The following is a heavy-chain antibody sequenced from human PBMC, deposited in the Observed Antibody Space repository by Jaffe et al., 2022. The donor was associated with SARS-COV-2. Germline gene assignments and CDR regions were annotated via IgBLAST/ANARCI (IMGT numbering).Heavy chain of an antibody. D-gene: IGHD3-22*01. V-gene: IGHV3-7*01. Sequence: EVQLVESGGGLVQPGGSLRLSCAASGFTFSSYWMSWVRQAPGKGLEWVANIKQDGSEKYYVDSVKGRFTISRDNAKNSLYLQMNSLRAEDTAVYYCARTPNYYDSSGYHNPDYFDYWGQGTLVTVSS. J-gene: IGHJ4*02. CDR1: GFTFSSYW. CDR3: ARTPNYYDSSGYHNPDYFDY. CDR2: IKQDGSEK.